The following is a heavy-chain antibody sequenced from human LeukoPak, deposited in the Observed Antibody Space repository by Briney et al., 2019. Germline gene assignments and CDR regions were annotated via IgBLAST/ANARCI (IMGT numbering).Heavy chain of an antibody. J-gene: IGHJ6*03. CDR1: GGSISSYY. D-gene: IGHD3-16*01. CDR3: ARAVRGITSNYYYMDV. Sequence: SETLSLTCTVSGGSISSYYWSWIRRPPGKGLEWIGYIYYSGSTNYNPSLKSRVTISVDTSKNQFSLKLSSVAAADTAVYYCARAVRGITSNYYYMDVWGKGTTVTVSS. CDR2: IYYSGST. V-gene: IGHV4-59*01.